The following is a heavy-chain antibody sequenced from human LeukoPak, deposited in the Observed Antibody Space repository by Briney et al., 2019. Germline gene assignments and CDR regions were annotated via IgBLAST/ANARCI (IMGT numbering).Heavy chain of an antibody. D-gene: IGHD1-14*01. Sequence: ASVKVSCKASGYTLTDYYIHWMRQAPGQGLEWMGWINPNSGDTNLVQKFQGRVTLTRDTSTSTAYMELSSLRSDDTAVYYCARGLTTGFDFWGQGTLATVSS. CDR1: GYTLTDYY. J-gene: IGHJ4*02. CDR3: ARGLTTGFDF. V-gene: IGHV1-2*02. CDR2: INPNSGDT.